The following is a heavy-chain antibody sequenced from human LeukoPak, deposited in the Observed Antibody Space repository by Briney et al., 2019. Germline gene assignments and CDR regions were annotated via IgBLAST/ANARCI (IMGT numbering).Heavy chain of an antibody. CDR1: GFTFSTYG. D-gene: IGHD3-10*01. CDR3: TREEVRAPLDN. CDR2: IYYDGSNK. Sequence: PGGSLRLSCAASGFTFSTYGMHWVRQATGKGLEWVALIYYDGSNKYYADSGKCRFTVSRDNSKNSLYLQMNILRAEDTGVYYCTREEVRAPLDNWGQGTLVTVSS. J-gene: IGHJ4*02. V-gene: IGHV3-33*08.